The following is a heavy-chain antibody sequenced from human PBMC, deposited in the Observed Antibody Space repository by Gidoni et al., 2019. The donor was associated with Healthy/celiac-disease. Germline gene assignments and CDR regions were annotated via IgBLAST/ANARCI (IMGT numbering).Heavy chain of an antibody. Sequence: EVQLVESGGGLVQPGRSLRLSCAASGFTFDDYAMHWVRQAPGKGLEWVSGISWNSGSIGYADSVKGRFTISRDNAKNSLYLQMNSLRAEDTALYYCAKDIRAVAGTEELDYWGQGTLVIVSS. CDR3: AKDIRAVAGTEELDY. D-gene: IGHD6-19*01. V-gene: IGHV3-9*01. CDR2: ISWNSGSI. J-gene: IGHJ4*02. CDR1: GFTFDDYA.